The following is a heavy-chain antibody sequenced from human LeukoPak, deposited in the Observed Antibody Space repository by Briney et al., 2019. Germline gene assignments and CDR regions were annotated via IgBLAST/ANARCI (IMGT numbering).Heavy chain of an antibody. V-gene: IGHV4-4*07. Sequence: SETLSLTCTVSGGSISSYYWNWVRQPAGKGLEWIGRIYASGSTDYNSSLKSRVTISVDTSKNQFSLKLSSVTAADTAVYYCARGLEWELGIYFDYWGQGTLVTVSS. J-gene: IGHJ4*02. CDR3: ARGLEWELGIYFDY. CDR1: GGSISSYY. D-gene: IGHD1-26*01. CDR2: IYASGST.